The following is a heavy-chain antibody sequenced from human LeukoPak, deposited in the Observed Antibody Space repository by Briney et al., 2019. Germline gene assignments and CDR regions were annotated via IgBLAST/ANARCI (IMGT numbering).Heavy chain of an antibody. D-gene: IGHD5-18*01. V-gene: IGHV3-11*04. CDR1: GFTFSDYY. Sequence: KSGGSLRLSCAASGFTFSDYYMSWIRQAPGKGLEWVSYISSSGSTIYYADSVKGRFTISRDNSKNTLYLQMNSLRAEDTAVYYCARLTYNYGTGSGFDFWGQGTLVTVSS. CDR2: ISSSGSTI. CDR3: ARLTYNYGTGSGFDF. J-gene: IGHJ4*02.